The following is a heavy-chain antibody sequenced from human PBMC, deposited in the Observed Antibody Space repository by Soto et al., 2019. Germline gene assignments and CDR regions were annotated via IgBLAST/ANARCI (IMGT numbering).Heavy chain of an antibody. V-gene: IGHV3-23*01. Sequence: GGSLRLSCAASGFTFSSYAMSWVRQAPGKGLEWVSAISGSGGSTYYADSVKGRFTISRDNSKNTLYLQMNSLRAEDTAVYYCAKFGRYMVRGPPQRFGGQGTLVTVSS. J-gene: IGHJ4*02. D-gene: IGHD3-10*01. CDR3: AKFGRYMVRGPPQRF. CDR2: ISGSGGST. CDR1: GFTFSSYA.